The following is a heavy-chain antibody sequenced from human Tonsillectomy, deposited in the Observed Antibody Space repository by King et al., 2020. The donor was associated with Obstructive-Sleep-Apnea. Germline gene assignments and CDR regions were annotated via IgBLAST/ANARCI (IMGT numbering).Heavy chain of an antibody. CDR2: IYYSGNT. CDR1: GGSISTYY. CDR3: ASDTRVETSWYFDY. D-gene: IGHD5-24*01. J-gene: IGHJ4*02. Sequence: VQLQESGPGLVKPSETLSLTCTVSGGSISTYYWSWIRQPPGRGLEWIGYIYYSGNTNYNPSLRSRVTISVDTSKNQFSLRLSPVTAADTAVYYCASDTRVETSWYFDYWGQGTLVTVSS. V-gene: IGHV4-59*08.